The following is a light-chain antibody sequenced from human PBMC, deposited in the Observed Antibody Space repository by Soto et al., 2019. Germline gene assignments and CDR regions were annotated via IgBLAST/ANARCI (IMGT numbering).Light chain of an antibody. CDR1: QSILYSSSNKNY. Sequence: DIVMTQSPDSLAVSLGERATINFKSSQSILYSSSNKNYLAWYQQKPGQAPKLLIYWASTRECGVPDRFSGSGSGTDFTLTISSLQAEDVAVYYCQQYYTTPLTFGQGTKVDIK. CDR2: WAS. J-gene: IGKJ1*01. CDR3: QQYYTTPLT. V-gene: IGKV4-1*01.